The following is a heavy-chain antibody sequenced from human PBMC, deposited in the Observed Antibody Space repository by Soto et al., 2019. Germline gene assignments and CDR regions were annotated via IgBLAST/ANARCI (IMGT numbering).Heavy chain of an antibody. CDR3: AKDPSPQSTPVVTPGWFDP. D-gene: IGHD2-21*02. V-gene: IGHV4-31*03. Sequence: SETLSLTCTVSGGSIKTGGYYWSWIRQPPGKGLEWIGYIYFTGTTYYNPSLQSRVSMSVDMSKSQFSLELTSVTDADTAVYYCAKDPSPQSTPVVTPGWFDPWGQGILVTVSS. J-gene: IGHJ5*02. CDR2: IYFTGTT. CDR1: GGSIKTGGYY.